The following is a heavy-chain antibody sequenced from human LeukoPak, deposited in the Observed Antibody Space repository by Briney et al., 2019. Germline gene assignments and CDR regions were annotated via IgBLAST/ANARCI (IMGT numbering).Heavy chain of an antibody. D-gene: IGHD3-10*01. V-gene: IGHV4-59*01. CDR1: GGSISNKY. Sequence: SETLSLTCTVSGGSISNKYWSWIRQPPGKGLEWIGYIYYSGSTNYNPSLKSRVTILVDTSKNQFSLKLSSVTAADTAVYYCARESNYYGSGTGWFDPWGQGTLVTVSS. CDR2: IYYSGST. CDR3: ARESNYYGSGTGWFDP. J-gene: IGHJ5*02.